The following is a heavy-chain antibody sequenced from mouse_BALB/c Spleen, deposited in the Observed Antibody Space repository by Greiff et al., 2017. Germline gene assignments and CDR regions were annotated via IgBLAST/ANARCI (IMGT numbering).Heavy chain of an antibody. V-gene: IGHV1-5*01. CDR2: IYPGNSDT. CDR3: TRGYYGSLDYAMDY. D-gene: IGHD1-1*01. Sequence: VQLQQSGAELVRPGALVKLSCKASGFNIKDYYMHWVKQRPGQGLEWIGAIYPGNSDTSYNQKFKGKAKLTAVTSTSTAYMELSSLTNEDSAVYYCTRGYYGSLDYAMDYWGQGTSVTVSS. J-gene: IGHJ4*01. CDR1: GFNIKDYY.